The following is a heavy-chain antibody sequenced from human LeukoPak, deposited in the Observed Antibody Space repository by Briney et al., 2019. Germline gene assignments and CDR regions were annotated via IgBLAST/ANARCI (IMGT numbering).Heavy chain of an antibody. CDR1: GFTFSSYG. Sequence: GGSLRLSCVASGFTFSSYGMHWVRQAPGKGLEWVAFIGFDGSKIYYADSVKGRFTISRDNSKNTVNLQMNSLRVEDTAVYYCAKDSDTYGHRHFDHWGQGTLVTVSS. CDR2: IGFDGSKI. CDR3: AKDSDTYGHRHFDH. D-gene: IGHD2-8*01. V-gene: IGHV3-30*02. J-gene: IGHJ4*02.